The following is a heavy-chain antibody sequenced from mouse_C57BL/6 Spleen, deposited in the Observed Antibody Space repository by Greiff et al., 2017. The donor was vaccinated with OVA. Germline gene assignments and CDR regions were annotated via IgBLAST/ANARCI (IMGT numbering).Heavy chain of an antibody. V-gene: IGHV1-69*01. CDR1: GYTFTSYW. D-gene: IGHD1-1*01. CDR2: IDPSDSYT. J-gene: IGHJ2*01. CDR3: ARALRGGSSDRGYYFDY. Sequence: QVQLQQPGAELVMPGASVKLSCKASGYTFTSYWMHWVKQRPGQGLEWIGEIDPSDSYTNYNQKFKGKSTLTVDKSSSTAYMQLSSLTSEDSAVYYCARALRGGSSDRGYYFDYWGQGTTLTVSS.